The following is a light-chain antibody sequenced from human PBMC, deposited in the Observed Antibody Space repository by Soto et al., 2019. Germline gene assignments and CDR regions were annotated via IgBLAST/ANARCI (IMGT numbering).Light chain of an antibody. CDR3: NSYTTLSNRV. Sequence: QSALTQPASVSGSPGQSITISCTGTSSDIGAYNYVSWYQQHPGKAPKLLIYEVTNRPSGVSDRFSGSKSGNTASLTISGLQAEDEANYYCNSYTTLSNRVFGTGTNLTVL. V-gene: IGLV2-14*01. J-gene: IGLJ1*01. CDR1: SSDIGAYNY. CDR2: EVT.